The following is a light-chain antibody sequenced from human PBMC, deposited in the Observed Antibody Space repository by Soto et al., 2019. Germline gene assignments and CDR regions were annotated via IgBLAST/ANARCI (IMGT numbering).Light chain of an antibody. Sequence: DIQRTQYPSSLSAFLGDRVSITCLTSQIISSSLNWYQQKPGKAPKLLIYSASSLQSGVPSRFSGSGSGADFTLTISSLQPEDFATYYCQQSYSSPWTFGQGTKVDI. CDR2: SAS. J-gene: IGKJ1*01. V-gene: IGKV1-39*01. CDR3: QQSYSSPWT. CDR1: QIISSS.